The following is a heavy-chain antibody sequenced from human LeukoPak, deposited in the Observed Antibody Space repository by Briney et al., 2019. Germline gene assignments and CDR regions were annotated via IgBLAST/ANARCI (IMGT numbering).Heavy chain of an antibody. J-gene: IGHJ4*02. CDR2: ISSSSSTI. CDR3: AKSWTAGDY. V-gene: IGHV3-48*01. Sequence: GGSLRLSCAASGFTFDDYGMSWVRQAPGKGLEWVSYISSSSSTIYYADSVKGRFTISRDNAKNSLYLQMNSLRAEDTAVYYCAKSWTAGDYWGQGTLVTVSS. CDR1: GFTFDDYG. D-gene: IGHD3/OR15-3a*01.